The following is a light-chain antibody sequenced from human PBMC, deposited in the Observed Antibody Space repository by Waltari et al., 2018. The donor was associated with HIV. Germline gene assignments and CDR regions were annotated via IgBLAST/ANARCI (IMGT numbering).Light chain of an antibody. CDR3: GTWDSSLTIAV. CDR1: SSNIQTNY. V-gene: IGLV1-51*01. Sequence: QSVLTQPPSVSAAPGQKVIISCSGSSSNIQTNYVSWYQQLPGTAPKLLIYDNDKRPSDMPGRFSASKSDTSATLVIAGLQTGDEADYYCGTWDSSLTIAVFGGGTKLTVL. J-gene: IGLJ3*02. CDR2: DND.